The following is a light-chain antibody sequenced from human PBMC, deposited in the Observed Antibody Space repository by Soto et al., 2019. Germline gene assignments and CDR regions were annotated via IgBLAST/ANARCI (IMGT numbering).Light chain of an antibody. CDR1: QXVXXSY. V-gene: IGKV3-20*01. J-gene: IGKJ1*01. Sequence: EIVXXXSPGXXXLSPGERATXXXXXSQXVXXSYLAWYQQKPGQAPRLLIYGASSRATGIPDRFSGSGSGTDFTLTISRLEPEDFAVYYCQQYGSSPWTFGQGTKVEIK. CDR3: QQYGSSPWT. CDR2: GAS.